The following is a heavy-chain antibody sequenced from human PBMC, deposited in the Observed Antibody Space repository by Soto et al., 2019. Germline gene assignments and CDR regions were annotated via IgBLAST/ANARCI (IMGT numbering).Heavy chain of an antibody. J-gene: IGHJ4*02. Sequence: PGGSLRLSCAASGFTFGSYSMNWFRQAPGKGLEWVSSISSSSSYIYYADSVKGRFTISRDNAKNSLYLQMNSLRAEDTAVYYWARYRGIAVAGSFACWGKLTLVRVYS. D-gene: IGHD6-19*01. CDR2: ISSSSSYI. V-gene: IGHV3-21*01. CDR1: GFTFGSYS. CDR3: ARYRGIAVAGSFAC.